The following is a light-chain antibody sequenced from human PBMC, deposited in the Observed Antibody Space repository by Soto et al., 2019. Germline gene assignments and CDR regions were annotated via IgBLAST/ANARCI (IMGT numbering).Light chain of an antibody. Sequence: ETVMTQSPATLSGSPGERATLSGRASQSVSSKLAWYQQKPGQAPRLLIYGASTRATGIPARFSGSGSGTEFTLTISSLQSEDFAVYYCQQYNNLPPITFGQVTRLAI. CDR2: GAS. J-gene: IGKJ5*01. V-gene: IGKV3D-15*01. CDR1: QSVSSK. CDR3: QQYNNLPPIT.